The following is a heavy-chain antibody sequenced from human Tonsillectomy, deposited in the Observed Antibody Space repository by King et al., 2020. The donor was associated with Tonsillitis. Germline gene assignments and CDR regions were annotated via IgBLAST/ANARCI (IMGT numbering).Heavy chain of an antibody. J-gene: IGHJ3*02. CDR3: AREDGDADAFDI. Sequence: VQLVESGGGLVQPGGSRSLSCAASGLTFRSYEMNWVRQAPGKGLGWVCFISISGRPIYYGDSVKGRFTISRDNAKNSLYLQMNPLRAEDTAIYYCAREDGDADAFDIWGQGTMVTVSS. CDR2: ISISGRPI. D-gene: IGHD5-24*01. CDR1: GLTFRSYE. V-gene: IGHV3-48*03.